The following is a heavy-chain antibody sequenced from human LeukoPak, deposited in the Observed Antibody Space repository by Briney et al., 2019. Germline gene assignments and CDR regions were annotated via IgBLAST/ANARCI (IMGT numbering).Heavy chain of an antibody. J-gene: IGHJ4*02. CDR3: ARGRGSYYNY. D-gene: IGHD1-26*01. CDR1: GGSLSAYY. Sequence: SETLSLTCAVYGGSLSAYYWIWVRQPPGKGLEWIGEINHSGSTNYNPSLKSQVTISVDTSKNQFSLKMSSVTAADTAVYYCARGRGSYYNYWGQGTLVTVSS. V-gene: IGHV4-34*01. CDR2: INHSGST.